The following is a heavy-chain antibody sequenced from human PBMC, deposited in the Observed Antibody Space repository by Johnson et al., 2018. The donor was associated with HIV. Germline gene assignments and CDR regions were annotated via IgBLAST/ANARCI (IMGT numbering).Heavy chain of an antibody. CDR3: AREELEPDVFDI. CDR2: ISGSGGRP. D-gene: IGHD1-1*01. CDR1: GFTFSSYG. Sequence: HVQLVESGGGVVQPGGSLRLSCAASGFTFSSYGMHWVRQAPGKGLEWVSGISGSGGRPYYADSVKGRFTISRDNSKNTLYLQMNSLRAEDTAVYYCAREELEPDVFDIWGQGTMVTVSS. V-gene: IGHV3-NL1*01. J-gene: IGHJ3*02.